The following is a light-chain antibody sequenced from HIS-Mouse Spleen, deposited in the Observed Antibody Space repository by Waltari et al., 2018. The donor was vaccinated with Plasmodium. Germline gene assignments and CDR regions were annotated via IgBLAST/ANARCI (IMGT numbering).Light chain of an antibody. Sequence: SYELTQPPSVSVSPGQTARITCSGDALPKKYAYWYQQKSGQAPVLGIYEDRKRPSGIPCRCSGSSSGTMATLTISGAQVEDEADYYCYSTDSSGNHRVFGGGTKLTVL. CDR2: EDR. CDR1: ALPKKY. V-gene: IGLV3-10*01. CDR3: YSTDSSGNHRV. J-gene: IGLJ3*02.